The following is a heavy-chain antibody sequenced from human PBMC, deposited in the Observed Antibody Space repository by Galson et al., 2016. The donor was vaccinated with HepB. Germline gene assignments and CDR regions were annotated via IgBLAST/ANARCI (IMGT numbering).Heavy chain of an antibody. Sequence: SLRLSCAASGFTFSDYYMSWIRQAPGKGLEWVSYISSGGTAISYADSVKCRFPISRDNAENSLYLQVNSLRAEDTAVYYCARRRNYYDSSGSYYDWFDPWGQGTLVTVSS. J-gene: IGHJ5*02. CDR1: GFTFSDYY. D-gene: IGHD3-22*01. V-gene: IGHV3-11*01. CDR2: ISSGGTAI. CDR3: ARRRNYYDSSGSYYDWFDP.